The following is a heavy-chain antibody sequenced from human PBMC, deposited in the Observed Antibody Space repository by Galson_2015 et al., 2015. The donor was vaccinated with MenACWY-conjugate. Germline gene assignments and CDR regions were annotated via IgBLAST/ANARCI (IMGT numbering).Heavy chain of an antibody. D-gene: IGHD3-22*01. CDR1: GFTFRRYW. V-gene: IGHV3-7*03. Sequence: SLRLSCAVSGFTFRRYWMHWVRQAPGKGLEWVADIKPDGSEKYYADSVKGRFTISRDNVKNSLCLQMNSLRAEDTAVYYCASEDYYYDSSSRRKLSMDYWGQGTLVTVSS. CDR2: IKPDGSEK. CDR3: ASEDYYYDSSSRRKLSMDY. J-gene: IGHJ4*02.